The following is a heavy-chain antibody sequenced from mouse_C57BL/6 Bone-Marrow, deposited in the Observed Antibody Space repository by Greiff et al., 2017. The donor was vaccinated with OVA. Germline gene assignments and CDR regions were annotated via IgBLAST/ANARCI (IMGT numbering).Heavy chain of an antibody. D-gene: IGHD2-2*01. CDR3: ARSERLRDYFDY. V-gene: IGHV1-76*01. Sequence: QVQLKESGAELVRPGASVKLSCKASGYTFTDYYISWVKQRPGQGLEWIARIYPGSGNIYYHEKFKGKATLTAEKSSSTAYMQLSSLTSDDSAVYVCARSERLRDYFDYWGQGTTLTVSS. CDR2: IYPGSGNI. J-gene: IGHJ2*01. CDR1: GYTFTDYY.